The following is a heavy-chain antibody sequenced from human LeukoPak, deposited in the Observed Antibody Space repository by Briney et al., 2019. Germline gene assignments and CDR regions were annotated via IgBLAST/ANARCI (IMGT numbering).Heavy chain of an antibody. CDR3: ARALSITMVRGPPYMDV. J-gene: IGHJ6*03. CDR2: INHSGST. V-gene: IGHV4-34*01. CDR1: GGSFSGYY. Sequence: SETLSLTCAVYGGSFSGYYWSWIRQPPGKGLECIVEINHSGSTNYNPSLKSRVTISVDQSKNQFSLKLSSVTAADTAVYSCARALSITMVRGPPYMDVWGKGTRSPSP. D-gene: IGHD3-10*01.